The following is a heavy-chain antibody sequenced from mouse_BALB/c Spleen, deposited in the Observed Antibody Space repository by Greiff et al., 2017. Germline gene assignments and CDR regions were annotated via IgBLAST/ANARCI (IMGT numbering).Heavy chain of an antibody. Sequence: EVKVVESGGGLVQPGGSRKLSCAASGFTFSSFGMHWVRQAPEKGLEWVAYISSGSSTIYYADTVKGRFTISRDNPKNTLFLQMTSLRSEDTAMYYCARKANPYAMDYWGQGTSVTVSS. V-gene: IGHV5-17*02. CDR3: ARKANPYAMDY. CDR1: GFTFSSFG. J-gene: IGHJ4*01. CDR2: ISSGSSTI. D-gene: IGHD1-1*01.